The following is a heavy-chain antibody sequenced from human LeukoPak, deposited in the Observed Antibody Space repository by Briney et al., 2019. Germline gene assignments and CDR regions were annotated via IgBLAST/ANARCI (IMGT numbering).Heavy chain of an antibody. CDR3: ARGGRGYSYGFLDY. V-gene: IGHV4-34*01. Sequence: SSETLSLTCAVYGGSFSGYYWSWIRQPPGKGLEWIGEINHSGSTTYNPSLKSRVTISVDTSKNQFSLKLSSVTAADTAVYYCARGGRGYSYGFLDYWGQGTLVTVSS. CDR1: GGSFSGYY. J-gene: IGHJ4*02. D-gene: IGHD5-18*01. CDR2: INHSGST.